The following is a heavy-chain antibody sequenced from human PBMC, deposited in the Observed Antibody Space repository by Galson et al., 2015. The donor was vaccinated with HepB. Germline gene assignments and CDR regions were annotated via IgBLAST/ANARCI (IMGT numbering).Heavy chain of an antibody. D-gene: IGHD1-7*01. CDR3: AHQSELELRFWFDP. CDR2: IIPIFGTA. J-gene: IGHJ5*02. V-gene: IGHV1-69*13. Sequence: SVKVSCKASGYTFTSYGISWVRQAPGQGLEWMGGIIPIFGTANYAQKFQGRATITADESTSTAYMELSSLRSEDTAVYYCAHQSELELRFWFDPWGQGTLVTVSS. CDR1: GYTFTSYG.